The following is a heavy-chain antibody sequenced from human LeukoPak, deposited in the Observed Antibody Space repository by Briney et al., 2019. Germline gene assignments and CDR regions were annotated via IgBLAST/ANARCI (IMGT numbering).Heavy chain of an antibody. J-gene: IGHJ4*02. Sequence: GGSLRLSCVASGFTFDTYAISWVRQAPGKGLGGVPAISKSGDTTFYTDSVKGRFTISRDNSKYTLYLQMNSLRAEDTAVYYCAKETLYCSGGSCYGSGYFDYWGQGTLVTVSS. CDR3: AKETLYCSGGSCYGSGYFDY. CDR2: ISKSGDTT. D-gene: IGHD2-15*01. V-gene: IGHV3-23*01. CDR1: GFTFDTYA.